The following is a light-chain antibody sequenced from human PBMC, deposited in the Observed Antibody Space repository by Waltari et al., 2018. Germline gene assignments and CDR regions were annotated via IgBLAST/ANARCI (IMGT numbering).Light chain of an antibody. CDR2: SNK. J-gene: IGLJ3*02. Sequence: QSALTQPPSASGTPGQRVTISCSGSSSNIGSNTVNWYQQLPGTAPKVLIYSNKQRPSGVPARFSGSKSGTSASLAISGLQSEDEADYYCAAWDDSLNGWVFGGGTKLTVL. V-gene: IGLV1-44*01. CDR3: AAWDDSLNGWV. CDR1: SSNIGSNT.